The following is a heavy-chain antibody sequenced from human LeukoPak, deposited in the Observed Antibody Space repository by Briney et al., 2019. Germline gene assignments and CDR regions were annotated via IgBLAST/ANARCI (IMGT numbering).Heavy chain of an antibody. CDR1: GFTFSNYW. D-gene: IGHD2-15*01. CDR2: IKQDEGKR. Sequence: GGSLRLSCAASGFTFSNYWMSWVRQAPGKGLEWVANIKQDEGKRYFVDSVRGRFTISRDNAKNSLYLQMNSLRAEDTAVYYCARDASLYCSGDSCYWAFDHWGQGTLVTVSS. V-gene: IGHV3-7*01. CDR3: ARDASLYCSGDSCYWAFDH. J-gene: IGHJ4*02.